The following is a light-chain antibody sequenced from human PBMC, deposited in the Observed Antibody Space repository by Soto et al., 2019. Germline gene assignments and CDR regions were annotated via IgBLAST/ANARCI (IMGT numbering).Light chain of an antibody. V-gene: IGKV3-15*01. Sequence: IVMTQSPTTLSVSPGERATLSCRASQSVSSNLAWYQQKPGQAPRLLIYGASTRATGIPARFSGSGSGTEFTLTISSLQSEDFAVYYCQQYNNWPGTFGQGTKVAIK. CDR1: QSVSSN. CDR3: QQYNNWPGT. CDR2: GAS. J-gene: IGKJ1*01.